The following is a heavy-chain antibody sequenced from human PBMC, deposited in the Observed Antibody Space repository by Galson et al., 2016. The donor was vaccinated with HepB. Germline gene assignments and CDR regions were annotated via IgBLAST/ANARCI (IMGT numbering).Heavy chain of an antibody. D-gene: IGHD6-13*01. Sequence: QSGAEVKKPGESLKISCQGSGYTFTQYWIGWVRQLPGEGLEWMGVIYPQDSDPRYGPSFQGQVTISADKSISTAYLQWTSLKASDTGIYSCVRRLAAAAGGRGDFWGQGTQVTVSS. CDR2: IYPQDSDP. V-gene: IGHV5-51*01. CDR3: VRRLAAAAGGRGDF. J-gene: IGHJ4*02. CDR1: GYTFTQYW.